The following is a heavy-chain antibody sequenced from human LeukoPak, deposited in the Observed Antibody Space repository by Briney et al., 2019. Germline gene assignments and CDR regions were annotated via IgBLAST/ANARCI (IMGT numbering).Heavy chain of an antibody. CDR3: ARPLTYYYDSRGRQAFDI. D-gene: IGHD3-22*01. Sequence: ASVTVSCKASGYTFSSYSITWARQAPGQGLEWMGWISAYNGDTNYAQKFQGRVTMTTDTSTSTAYMELRSLRSDDTAVYYCARPLTYYYDSRGRQAFDIWGRGTMVTVSS. CDR2: ISAYNGDT. CDR1: GYTFSSYS. V-gene: IGHV1-18*01. J-gene: IGHJ3*02.